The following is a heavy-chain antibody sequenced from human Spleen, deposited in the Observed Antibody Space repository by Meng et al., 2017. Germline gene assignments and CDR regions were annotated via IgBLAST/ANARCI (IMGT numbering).Heavy chain of an antibody. CDR1: GGSFSDYY. J-gene: IGHJ5*01. CDR3: ARMKAVAATFSQYNRFDS. CDR2: INHRGNT. D-gene: IGHD6-19*01. Sequence: SETLSLTCVVSGGSFSDYYWSWTRQPPGKGLEWIGEINHRGNTNYNSFLESRVTISVDTSQNSLSLKLSSVTAADTAVYYCARMKAVAATFSQYNRFDSWGQGTLVTVSS. V-gene: IGHV4-34*01.